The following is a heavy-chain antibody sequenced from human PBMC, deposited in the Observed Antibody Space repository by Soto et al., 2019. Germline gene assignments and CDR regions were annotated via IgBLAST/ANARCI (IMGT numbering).Heavy chain of an antibody. J-gene: IGHJ3*02. CDR1: GFPFDDFA. Sequence: PGGSLRLSCTGSGFPFDDFAINWVRQAPGKGLEWVANIKQDGTEKNYVDSVKGRFTISRDNARNSLYLQMDSLRAEDTAVYFCARGDTPMITGMDSFDIWGQGTMVTVSS. CDR3: ARGDTPMITGMDSFDI. V-gene: IGHV3-7*01. D-gene: IGHD5-18*01. CDR2: IKQDGTEK.